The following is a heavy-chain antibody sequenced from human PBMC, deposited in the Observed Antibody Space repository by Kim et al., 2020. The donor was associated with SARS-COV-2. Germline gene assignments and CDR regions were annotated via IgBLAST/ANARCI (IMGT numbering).Heavy chain of an antibody. V-gene: IGHV3-23*01. D-gene: IGHD3-22*01. Sequence: GGSLRLSCAASGFTFSSFYMSWVRQAPGKGLEWVSSISGDGSLAQHAESVRGRFSISRDSSKSTLFLQMNSLRAEDTAIYYCAKDTTNGRGYYDYHWGQGTLVTVSS. CDR3: AKDTTNGRGYYDYH. CDR1: GFTFSSFY. CDR2: ISGDGSLA. J-gene: IGHJ4*02.